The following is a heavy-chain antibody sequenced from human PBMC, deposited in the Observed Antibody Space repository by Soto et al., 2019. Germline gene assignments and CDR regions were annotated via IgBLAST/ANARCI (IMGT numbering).Heavy chain of an antibody. CDR1: GFTFSSYG. CDR2: IWYDGSNK. D-gene: IGHD1-26*01. V-gene: IGHV3-33*01. CDR3: ASGGVGGSYSPPHY. J-gene: IGHJ4*02. Sequence: QVQLVESGGGVVQPGRSLRLSCAASGFTFSSYGMHWVRQAPGKGLEWVAVIWYDGSNKYYADSVKGRFTISRDNSKNTLYLQMSSLRAEDTAVYYCASGGVGGSYSPPHYWGQGTLVTVSS.